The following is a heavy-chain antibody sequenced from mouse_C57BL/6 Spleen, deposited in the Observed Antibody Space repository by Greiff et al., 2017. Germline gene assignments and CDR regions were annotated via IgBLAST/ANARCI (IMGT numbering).Heavy chain of an antibody. CDR1: GYTFTSYW. Sequence: QVQLQQPGAELVRPGSSVKLSCKASGYTFTSYWMDWVKQRPGQGLEWIGNIYPSDSETHYNQKFKDKATLTVDKSSSTAYMQLSSLTSEDSAVYYCARGFFDWYFDVWGTGTTVTVSS. CDR3: ARGFFDWYFDV. CDR2: IYPSDSET. J-gene: IGHJ1*03. V-gene: IGHV1-61*01.